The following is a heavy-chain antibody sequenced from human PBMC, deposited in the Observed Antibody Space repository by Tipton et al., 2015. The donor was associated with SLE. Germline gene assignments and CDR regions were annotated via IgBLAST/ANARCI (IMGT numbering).Heavy chain of an antibody. CDR1: GGSISSYY. J-gene: IGHJ4*02. V-gene: IGHV4-4*07. CDR2: IYTSGST. Sequence: TLSLTCTVSGGSISSYYWSWIRQPAGKGLEWIGRIYTSGSTNYNPSLRSRVTTSIDTPKSQFSLKLSSVTAADTAVYYCAKGSGWYKDWGQGTLVTVSS. D-gene: IGHD6-19*01. CDR3: AKGSGWYKD.